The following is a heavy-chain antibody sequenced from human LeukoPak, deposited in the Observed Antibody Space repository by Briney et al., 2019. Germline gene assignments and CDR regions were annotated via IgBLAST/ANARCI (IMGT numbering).Heavy chain of an antibody. J-gene: IGHJ4*02. D-gene: IGHD3-22*01. CDR3: AREGIPYYYYDSSGYFSFDY. CDR1: GGSISSSSYY. CDR2: IYYSGST. Sequence: PSETLSLTCTVSGGSISSSSYYWGWIRQPPGKGLEWIGSIYYSGSTYYNPSLKSRVTISVDTSKNQFSLKLSSVTAADTAVYYCAREGIPYYYYDSSGYFSFDYWGQGTLVTVSS. V-gene: IGHV4-39*01.